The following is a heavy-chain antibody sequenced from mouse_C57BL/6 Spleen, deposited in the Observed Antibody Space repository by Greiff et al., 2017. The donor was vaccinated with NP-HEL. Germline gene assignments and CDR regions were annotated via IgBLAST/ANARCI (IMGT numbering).Heavy chain of an antibody. J-gene: IGHJ3*01. Sequence: EVQLQQSGGGLVQPGGSMKLSCVASGFTFSNYWMNWVRQSPEKGLEWVAQIRLKSDNYATHYAESVKGRFTISRDDSKSSVYLQMNNLRAEDTGIYYCTSSYGYDGFAYWGQGTLVTVSA. CDR3: TSSYGYDGFAY. CDR2: IRLKSDNYAT. V-gene: IGHV6-3*01. D-gene: IGHD2-9*01. CDR1: GFTFSNYW.